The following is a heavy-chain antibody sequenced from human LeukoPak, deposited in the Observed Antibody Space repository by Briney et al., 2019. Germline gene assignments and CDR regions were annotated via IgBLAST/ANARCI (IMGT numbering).Heavy chain of an antibody. V-gene: IGHV1-2*02. D-gene: IGHD2-15*01. J-gene: IGHJ6*02. CDR3: ARDQGGPAVDYYGMDV. CDR2: INPNSGGT. Sequence: ASVKVSCKASGYTFTGYYMNWVRQAPGQGLEWMGWINPNSGGTNYAQKFQGRVTITRNTSTSTAYMELSRLRSDDTAVYYCARDQGGPAVDYYGMDVWGQGTTVTVSS. CDR1: GYTFTGYY.